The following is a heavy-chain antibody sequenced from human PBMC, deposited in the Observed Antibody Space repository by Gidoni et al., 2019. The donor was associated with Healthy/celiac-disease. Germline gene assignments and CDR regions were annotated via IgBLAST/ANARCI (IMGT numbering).Heavy chain of an antibody. CDR2: IWYDGSNK. D-gene: IGHD1-26*01. V-gene: IGHV3-33*01. Sequence: QVQLVESGGGVVQPGRSLRLSCAASGFTFSSYGMHWVRQAPGKGLEWVAVIWYDGSNKYYADSVKGRFTISRDNSKNTLYLQMNSLRAEDTAVYYCARDPSSRWELRYYFDYWGQGTLVTVSS. CDR3: ARDPSSRWELRYYFDY. CDR1: GFTFSSYG. J-gene: IGHJ4*02.